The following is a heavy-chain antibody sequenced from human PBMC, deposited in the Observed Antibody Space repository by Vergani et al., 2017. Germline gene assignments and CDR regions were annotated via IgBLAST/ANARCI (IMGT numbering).Heavy chain of an antibody. D-gene: IGHD6-19*01. Sequence: QVQLQQWGAGLLKPSETLSLTCAVYGGSFSGYYWSWIRQPPGKGLEWIGEINHSGSTNYNPSLKSRVTISVDTSKNQFSLKLSSVTAADTAVYYCAREVAVAGNPGYWGQGTLVTVSS. V-gene: IGHV4-34*01. CDR2: INHSGST. CDR3: AREVAVAGNPGY. J-gene: IGHJ4*02. CDR1: GGSFSGYY.